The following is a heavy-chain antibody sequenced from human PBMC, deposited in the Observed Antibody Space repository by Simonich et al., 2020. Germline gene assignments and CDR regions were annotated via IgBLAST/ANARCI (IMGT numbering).Heavy chain of an antibody. CDR1: GYTFTGYY. D-gene: IGHD2-15*01. V-gene: IGHV1-2*02. J-gene: IGHJ2*01. CDR3: ARDGGNCSGGSCYWYFDL. Sequence: QVQLVQSGAEVKKPGASVKVSCKASGYTFTGYYMHLVRQAHGQGLEWVGRAPYNRLNGLERTNPTGVGTNYDMKVQGRVTMTREKTISKANMGLSRLGSDDTAVYYCARDGGNCSGGSCYWYFDLWGRGTLVTVSS. CDR2: ERTNPTGVGT.